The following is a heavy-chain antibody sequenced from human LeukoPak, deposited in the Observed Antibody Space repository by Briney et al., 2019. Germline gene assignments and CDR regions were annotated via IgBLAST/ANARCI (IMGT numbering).Heavy chain of an antibody. Sequence: ASVKVSCKASGYTFTSYDINWVRQATGQGLEWMGCMNPNSGNTGYAQKFQGRVTMTRNTSISTAYMELSSLRSEDTAVYYCARVGGSYYKLSYYMDVWGKGTTVTVSS. J-gene: IGHJ6*03. CDR1: GYTFTSYD. CDR3: ARVGGSYYKLSYYMDV. CDR2: MNPNSGNT. D-gene: IGHD1-26*01. V-gene: IGHV1-8*01.